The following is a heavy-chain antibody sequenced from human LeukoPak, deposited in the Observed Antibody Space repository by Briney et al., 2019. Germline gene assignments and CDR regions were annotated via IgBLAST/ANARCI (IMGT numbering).Heavy chain of an antibody. V-gene: IGHV4-34*01. J-gene: IGHJ4*02. D-gene: IGHD3-3*01. CDR3: ARLRSYYDFWSGYYTICYFDY. CDR1: GGSFSGYY. Sequence: PSETLSLTCAVYGGSFSGYYWSWIRQPPGKGLEWIGEINHSGSTNYNPSLKSRVTTSVDTSKNQFSLKLSSVTAADTAVYYCARLRSYYDFWSGYYTICYFDYWGQGTLVTVSS. CDR2: INHSGST.